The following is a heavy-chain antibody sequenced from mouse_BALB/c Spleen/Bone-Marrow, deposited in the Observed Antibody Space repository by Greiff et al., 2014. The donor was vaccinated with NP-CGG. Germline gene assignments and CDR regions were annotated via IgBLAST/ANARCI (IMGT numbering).Heavy chain of an antibody. J-gene: IGHJ2*01. CDR3: AREGVDYFNY. V-gene: IGHV1-14*01. CDR2: INPYNDAT. Sequence: VQLQQSGPELVKPGASVKMSCKASGYTFTSYVIHWVKQKPGQGLEWIGYINPYNDATKFNERFKGKATLTSDKSSSTAYMVLSSLTSEESAVYYCAREGVDYFNYWGQGTTLTVSS. CDR1: GYTFTSYV.